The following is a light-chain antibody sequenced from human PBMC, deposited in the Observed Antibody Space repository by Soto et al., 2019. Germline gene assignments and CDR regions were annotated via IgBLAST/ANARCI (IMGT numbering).Light chain of an antibody. Sequence: RLTQSPSSLSTSVGDTVTISCRASQDISTSLAWYQQKPGKAPTLLIFGASSLHNGVPPRFAGSGSGSEFTLTINRLQPDDFATYSCQHYTLYSAPFGQGTRV. CDR2: GAS. CDR3: QHYTLYSAP. J-gene: IGKJ5*01. CDR1: QDISTS. V-gene: IGKV1-5*01.